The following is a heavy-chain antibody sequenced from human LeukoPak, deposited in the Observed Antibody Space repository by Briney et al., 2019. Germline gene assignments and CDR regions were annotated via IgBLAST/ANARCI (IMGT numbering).Heavy chain of an antibody. J-gene: IGHJ4*02. CDR2: LKSSGDTT. D-gene: IGHD1-1*01. V-gene: IGHV1-46*01. CDR3: AREDPHTYNFDF. Sequence: GASVQVSCKTSGYSFTSYHMHWLGQAPGQGLEWVGILKSSGDTTVYAQKFQGRVTVTRDTSTSTVYMELSSLSSEDTAVYYCAREDPHTYNFDFWGPGTLVTVSS. CDR1: GYSFTSYH.